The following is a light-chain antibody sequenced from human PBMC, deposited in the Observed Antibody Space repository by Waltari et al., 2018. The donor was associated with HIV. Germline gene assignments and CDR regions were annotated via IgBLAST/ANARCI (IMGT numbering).Light chain of an antibody. Sequence: SVLTQPPSASGTPGQRVTISCSGSTSNIGSHDVFWYQHLPGAAPKLLIHRNNQRPSGVPDRFSGSTSGTSASLAISGLRSEDEADYYCVAWDDSLRGVVFGGGTKVAAL. CDR2: RNN. J-gene: IGLJ2*01. CDR3: VAWDDSLRGVV. CDR1: TSNIGSHD. V-gene: IGLV1-47*01.